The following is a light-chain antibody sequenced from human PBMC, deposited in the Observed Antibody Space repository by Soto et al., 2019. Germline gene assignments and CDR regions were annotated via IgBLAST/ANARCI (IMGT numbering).Light chain of an antibody. Sequence: IVMTQSPATLSVSPGERATPSSQASQTVLSNLAWYQQKPGQAPRLLIYGASSRATGIPDRFSGSGSGTDFTLTISRLEPEDFAMYYCHQYGSSPPVTFGQGTRLEI. J-gene: IGKJ5*01. V-gene: IGKV3-20*01. CDR3: HQYGSSPPVT. CDR2: GAS. CDR1: QTVLSN.